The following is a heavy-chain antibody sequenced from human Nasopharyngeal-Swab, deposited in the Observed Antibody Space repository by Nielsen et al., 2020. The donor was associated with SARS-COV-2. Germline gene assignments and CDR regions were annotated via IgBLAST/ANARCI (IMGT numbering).Heavy chain of an antibody. CDR1: GYTFSDYF. CDR2: LNPNTGFA. V-gene: IGHV1-2*06. CDR3: ARKKQLVRPFDY. Sequence: ASVKVSCKTSGYTFSDYFLHWVREAPGQGLEWMGRLNPNTGFANYAQKFQGRVTMTRDTSLSTGYMELSSLRSDDTAVYYCARKKQLVRPFDYWGQGTLVTVSS. D-gene: IGHD6-13*01. J-gene: IGHJ4*02.